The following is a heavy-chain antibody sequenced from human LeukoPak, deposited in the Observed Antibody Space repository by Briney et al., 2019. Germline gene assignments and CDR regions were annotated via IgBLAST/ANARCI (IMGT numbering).Heavy chain of an antibody. Sequence: GGSLRLSCAASGFTFSSYAMSWVRQAPGKGLEWVSGINWNGGSTFYADSVKGRFTISRDNAKNALYLQMNSLTAEDTALYHCARDRSYGSFDYWGQGTLVTVSS. CDR1: GFTFSSYA. J-gene: IGHJ4*02. D-gene: IGHD5-18*01. CDR3: ARDRSYGSFDY. V-gene: IGHV3-20*01. CDR2: INWNGGST.